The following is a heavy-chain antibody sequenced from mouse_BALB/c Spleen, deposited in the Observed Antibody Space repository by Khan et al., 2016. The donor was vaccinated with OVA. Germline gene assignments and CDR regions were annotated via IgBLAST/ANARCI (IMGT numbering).Heavy chain of an antibody. CDR1: GYSITNNYA. CDR2: ISYSGST. V-gene: IGHV3-2*02. CDR3: ARGNYYGYYFDY. Sequence: EVQLQESGPGLVKPSQSLSLTCTVTGYSITNNYAWNWIRQFPGNKLEWMGYISYSGSTNYNPSLKSRIPITRDTSKNQFFLQLNSVTTEDTATYYCARGNYYGYYFDYGGQGTTLTVSS. J-gene: IGHJ2*01. D-gene: IGHD1-1*01.